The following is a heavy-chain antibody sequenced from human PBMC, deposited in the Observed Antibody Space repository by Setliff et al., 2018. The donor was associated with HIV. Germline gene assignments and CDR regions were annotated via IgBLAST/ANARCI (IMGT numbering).Heavy chain of an antibody. D-gene: IGHD3-10*01. Sequence: GGSLRLSCAGSGFTFRGYSINWVRQAPGKGLEWVSSISSGGNYKYYRDSVKGRFTVSRDNGKNSLYLQMDSLRVEDTGTYYCVREGGVRGVIFYLDVWGKGTAVTVSS. CDR3: VREGGVRGVIFYLDV. CDR1: GFTFRGYS. J-gene: IGHJ6*03. CDR2: ISSGGNYK. V-gene: IGHV3-21*06.